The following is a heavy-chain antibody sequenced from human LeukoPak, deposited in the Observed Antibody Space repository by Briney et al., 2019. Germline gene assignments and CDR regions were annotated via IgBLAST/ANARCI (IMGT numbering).Heavy chain of an antibody. V-gene: IGHV1-2*02. CDR1: GYTFTGYY. Sequence: GASVKVSCKASGYTFTGYYMHWVRQAPGQGLEWMGWINPNSGGTNYAQKFQGRVTMTRDTSISTAYMELSRLRSDDTAVYYCARDMIAVGSGWYSEYYFDYWGQGTLVTVSS. CDR3: ARDMIAVGSGWYSEYYFDY. CDR2: INPNSGGT. J-gene: IGHJ4*02. D-gene: IGHD6-19*01.